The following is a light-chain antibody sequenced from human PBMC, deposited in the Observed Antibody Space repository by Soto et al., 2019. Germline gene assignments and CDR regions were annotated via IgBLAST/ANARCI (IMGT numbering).Light chain of an antibody. CDR2: DVS. J-gene: IGLJ1*01. V-gene: IGLV2-14*01. CDR1: SSDIGGYKY. CDR3: SSYTGGSTYV. Sequence: QSALTQPASVSGSPGQSITISCTGTSSDIGGYKYVSWYQQHPGKAPKLMIYDVSNRPSGVSNRFSGSKSGNTATLTISGLQDEDEAEYYCSSYTGGSTYVFGTGNKVTVL.